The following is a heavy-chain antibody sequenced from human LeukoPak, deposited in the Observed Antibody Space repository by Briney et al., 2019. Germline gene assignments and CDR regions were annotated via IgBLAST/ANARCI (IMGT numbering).Heavy chain of an antibody. J-gene: IGHJ3*02. CDR3: ARMGILTADDAFDI. Sequence: GGSLRLSCAASGFTFSSYGMHWVRQAPGKGLEWVAFIRYDGSNKYYADSVKGRFTISRDNSKNTLYLHVNSLRPEDTAVYYCARMGILTADDAFDIWGQGTMVTVSS. CDR1: GFTFSSYG. V-gene: IGHV3-30*02. D-gene: IGHD3-9*01. CDR2: IRYDGSNK.